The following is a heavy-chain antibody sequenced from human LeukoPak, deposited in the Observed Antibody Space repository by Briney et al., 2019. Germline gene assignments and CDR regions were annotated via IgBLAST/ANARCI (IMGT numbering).Heavy chain of an antibody. Sequence: GGSLRLSCAASGFTFSSYSMNWVRQAPGKGLEWVSSISSSSSYIYYADSVKGRFTISRDNAKNSLYLQMNSLRAEDTAVYYCAREDEQWLHFDHWGQGTLVTVSS. J-gene: IGHJ4*02. D-gene: IGHD6-19*01. V-gene: IGHV3-21*01. CDR3: AREDEQWLHFDH. CDR1: GFTFSSYS. CDR2: ISSSSSYI.